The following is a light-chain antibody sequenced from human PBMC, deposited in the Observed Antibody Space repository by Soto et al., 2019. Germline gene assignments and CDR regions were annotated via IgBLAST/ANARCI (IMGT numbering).Light chain of an antibody. CDR2: EGT. CDR3: CSYAGSTTYV. Sequence: QSALTQPASVSGSPGQSITISCTGTSRDVGSYDLVSWYQHHPGKAPKLMIYEGTKRPSGVSNRFSGSKSGNTASLAISGLQAEDEADYYCCSYAGSTTYVFGTGTKFT. CDR1: SRDVGSYDL. J-gene: IGLJ1*01. V-gene: IGLV2-23*01.